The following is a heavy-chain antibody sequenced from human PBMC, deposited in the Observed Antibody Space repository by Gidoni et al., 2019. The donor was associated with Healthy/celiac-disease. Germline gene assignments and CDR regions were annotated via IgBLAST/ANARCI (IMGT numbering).Heavy chain of an antibody. D-gene: IGHD6-13*01. Sequence: QLQESGPGLVQPSPTLSLTCTVPGGSISSGGDYWSWIRQHPGKGLEWIGYIYYSGSTYYNPSLKSRVTISVDTSKNQFSLKLSSVTAADTAVYYCAREASIAALFNWGQGTLVTVSS. CDR1: GGSISSGGDY. J-gene: IGHJ4*02. CDR2: IYYSGST. CDR3: AREASIAALFN. V-gene: IGHV4-31*03.